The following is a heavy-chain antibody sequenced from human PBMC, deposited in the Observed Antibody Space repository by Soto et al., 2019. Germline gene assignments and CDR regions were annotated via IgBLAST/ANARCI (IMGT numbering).Heavy chain of an antibody. J-gene: IGHJ6*02. CDR3: ARGAENYYYYYGMDV. V-gene: IGHV3-74*01. D-gene: IGHD6-25*01. CDR1: GFTFSSYW. CDR2: INSDGSST. Sequence: GSLSLSCEASGFTFSSYWMHWVRQAPGKGLVWVSRINSDGSSTSYADSVKGRFTISRDNAKNTLYLQMNSLRAEDTAVYYCARGAENYYYYYGMDVWGQGTTVTVS.